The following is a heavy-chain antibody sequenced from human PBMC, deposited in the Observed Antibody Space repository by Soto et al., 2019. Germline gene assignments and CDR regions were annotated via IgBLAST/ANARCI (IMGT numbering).Heavy chain of an antibody. D-gene: IGHD6-13*01. V-gene: IGHV4-4*02. J-gene: IGHJ4*02. CDR3: ARARATIAAAAIFDC. Sequence: QVQLQESGPGLVKPSGTLSLTCAVSGGSISTSNWWSWVRQPPGKGLEWIGEVYRTGSTNYNPSLESRVIVSXXXSXHQFSLKLTSVTAADTAVYYCARARATIAAAAIFDCWGQGTLVTVSS. CDR2: VYRTGST. CDR1: GGSISTSNW.